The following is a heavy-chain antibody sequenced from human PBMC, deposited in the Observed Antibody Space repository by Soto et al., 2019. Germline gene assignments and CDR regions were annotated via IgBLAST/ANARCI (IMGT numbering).Heavy chain of an antibody. D-gene: IGHD3-3*01. V-gene: IGHV1-18*01. CDR2: ISAYNGNT. J-gene: IGHJ6*03. CDR3: ARGAQENKTGSYYDFWSGFVRYYYMDV. Sequence: QVQLVQSGAEVKKPGASVKVSCKASGYTFTSYGISWVRQAPGQGLEWMGWISAYNGNTNYAQKLQGRVTMTTDTSTCTAYMELRRLRSDDTALYYCARGAQENKTGSYYDFWSGFVRYYYMDVWGKGTTVTVSS. CDR1: GYTFTSYG.